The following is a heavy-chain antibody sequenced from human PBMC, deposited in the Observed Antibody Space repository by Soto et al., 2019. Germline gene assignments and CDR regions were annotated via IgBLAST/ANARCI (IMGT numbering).Heavy chain of an antibody. CDR2: IIPIFGTA. D-gene: IGHD3-22*01. CDR1: GGTFSSYA. V-gene: IGHV1-69*13. J-gene: IGHJ4*02. Sequence: SVKVSCKASGGTFSSYAISWVRQAPGQGLEWMGGIIPIFGTANYAQKFQGRVTITADESTSTAYMELSSLRSEDTAVFYCARIPSGFYYFDYWGQGTLVTVSS. CDR3: ARIPSGFYYFDY.